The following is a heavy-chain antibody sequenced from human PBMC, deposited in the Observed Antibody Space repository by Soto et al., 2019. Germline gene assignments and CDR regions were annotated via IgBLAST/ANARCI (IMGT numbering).Heavy chain of an antibody. CDR2: IIPIFGTA. V-gene: IGHV1-69*13. Sequence: SVKVSCKASGGTFSSYAISWVRQAPGQGLEWMGGIIPIFGTANYAQKFQGRVTITADESTSTAYMELSSLRSEDTAVYYCARVGGGPLPLLPYSYYYYGMDVWGQGTTVTVSS. CDR3: ARVGGGPLPLLPYSYYYYGMDV. J-gene: IGHJ6*02. CDR1: GGTFSSYA. D-gene: IGHD2-15*01.